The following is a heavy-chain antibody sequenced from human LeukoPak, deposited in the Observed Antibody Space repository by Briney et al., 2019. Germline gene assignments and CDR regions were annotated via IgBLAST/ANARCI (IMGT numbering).Heavy chain of an antibody. J-gene: IGHJ4*02. CDR1: GYSFTSYW. CDR3: ARHPNLLYNWNDRCFDY. D-gene: IGHD1-1*01. CDR2: IDPSDSYT. V-gene: IGHV5-10-1*01. Sequence: GESLRISCKGSGYSFTSYWISWVRQMPGKGLEWMGRIDPSDSYTNYSPSFQGHVTISADESISTAYLQWSSLKASDTAMYYCARHPNLLYNWNDRCFDYWGQGTLVTVSS.